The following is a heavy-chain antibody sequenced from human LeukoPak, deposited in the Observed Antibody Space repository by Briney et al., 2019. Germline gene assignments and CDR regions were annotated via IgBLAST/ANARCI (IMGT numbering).Heavy chain of an antibody. CDR2: INHSGST. Sequence: SETLSLTCAVYGGSFSGYYWSWIRQPPGKGLEWIGEINHSGSTNYNPSLKSRVTISVDTSKNQFSLKLSSVTAEDTAVYYCASSRSGPPFDYWGQGTLVTVSS. V-gene: IGHV4-34*01. CDR3: ASSRSGPPFDY. J-gene: IGHJ4*02. CDR1: GGSFSGYY.